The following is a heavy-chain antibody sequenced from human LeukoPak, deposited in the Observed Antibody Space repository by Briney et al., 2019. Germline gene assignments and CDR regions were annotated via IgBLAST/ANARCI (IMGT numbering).Heavy chain of an antibody. CDR2: ISCSDGST. D-gene: IGHD2-2*03. J-gene: IGHJ4*02. V-gene: IGHV3-23*01. CDR3: AKSPFVGYCSSTSCYAYAGYDY. Sequence: TGGSLRLSCAASGFTFSSYAMSWVRQAPAKGLEWVSAISCSDGSTYYADSVKGRFTISRDNSKNTLYLQMNSLRAEDTAVYYCAKSPFVGYCSSTSCYAYAGYDYWGQGTLVTVSS. CDR1: GFTFSSYA.